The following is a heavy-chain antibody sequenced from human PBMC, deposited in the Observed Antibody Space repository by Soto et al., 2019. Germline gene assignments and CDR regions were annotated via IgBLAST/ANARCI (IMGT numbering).Heavy chain of an antibody. CDR2: LIPISETT. CDR1: GGTFSSYA. CDR3: ARSQGSSTSLEIYYYFYYGMDV. Sequence: QVQLVQSGAEVKKPGSSVKVSCKASGGTFSSYAISWVRQAPGQGLEWMGGLIPISETTNYAQKFQGRVTITADESKRTAYMELSSLRSEDTAVYYWARSQGSSTSLEIYYYFYYGMDVWGQGTTVTVSS. D-gene: IGHD2-2*01. J-gene: IGHJ6*02. V-gene: IGHV1-69*01.